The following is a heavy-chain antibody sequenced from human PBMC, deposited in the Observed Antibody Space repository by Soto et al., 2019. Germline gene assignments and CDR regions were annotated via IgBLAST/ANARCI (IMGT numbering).Heavy chain of an antibody. CDR1: GSSISSSSYY. CDR2: IYYSGGT. CDR3: ARRLYYDSSGFEGGGMDV. D-gene: IGHD3-22*01. J-gene: IGHJ6*02. V-gene: IGHV4-39*01. Sequence: QLQLQESGPGLVKPSETLSLTCTVSGSSISSSSYYWGWIRQPPGKGLEWIGSIYYSGGTYYNPSLKSRVTISVDTSKNQFSLKLSSVTAADTAVYYCARRLYYDSSGFEGGGMDVWGQGTTVTVSS.